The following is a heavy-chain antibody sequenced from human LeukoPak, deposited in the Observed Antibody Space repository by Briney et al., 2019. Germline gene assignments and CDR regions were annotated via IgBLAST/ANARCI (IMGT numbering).Heavy chain of an antibody. D-gene: IGHD3-3*01. CDR2: IKQDGSEK. CDR3: ARDSVGGYYDFWSGYSHCFDY. CDR1: GSTFSSYW. J-gene: IGHJ4*02. Sequence: GGSLRLSCAASGSTFSSYWMSWVRQAPGKGLEWVANIKQDGSEKYYVDSVKGRFTISRDNAKNSLYLQMNSLRAEDTAVYYCARDSVGGYYDFWSGYSHCFDYWGQGTLVTVSS. V-gene: IGHV3-7*01.